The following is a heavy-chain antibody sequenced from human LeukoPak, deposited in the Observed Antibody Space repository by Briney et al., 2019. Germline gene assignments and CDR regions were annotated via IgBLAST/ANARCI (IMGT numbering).Heavy chain of an antibody. J-gene: IGHJ4*02. D-gene: IGHD4-17*01. CDR3: ARDKSYGDSEDY. V-gene: IGHV3-7*05. CDR1: GFTFSNYW. Sequence: PGGSLRLSCAASGFTFSNYWMSWVRQAPGKGLELVANIKQDGSERYFVDSVKGRFTISRDNAKNSLFLQMNSLRVEDTAVYYCARDKSYGDSEDYWGQGTLVTVSS. CDR2: IKQDGSER.